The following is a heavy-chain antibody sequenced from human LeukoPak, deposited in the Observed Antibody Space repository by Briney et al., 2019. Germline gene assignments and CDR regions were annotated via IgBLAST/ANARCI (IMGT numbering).Heavy chain of an antibody. Sequence: GGSLRLSCAASGFTFSSYAMNWVRQAPGKGLEWVSTISGSGGSTYYADSVKGRFTISRDNSKNTLYLQMNSLRAEDTAVYYCAKGDNWNYVGYWGQGTLVTVSS. CDR3: AKGDNWNYVGY. J-gene: IGHJ4*02. CDR2: ISGSGGST. CDR1: GFTFSSYA. V-gene: IGHV3-23*01. D-gene: IGHD1-7*01.